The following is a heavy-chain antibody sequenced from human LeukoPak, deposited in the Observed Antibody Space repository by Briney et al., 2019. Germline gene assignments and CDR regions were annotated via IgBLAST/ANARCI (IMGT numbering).Heavy chain of an antibody. V-gene: IGHV6-1*01. J-gene: IGHJ5*02. Sequence: SQTLSLTCAISGDSVSSNSAAWNWIRQSPSRGLEWLGRTYYRSKWYNDYAVSVKSRITINPDTSKNQFSLQLNSVTPEDTAVYYCARGLTIRITMVRGAISWFDPWGQGTLVTVSS. CDR2: TYYRSKWYN. D-gene: IGHD3-10*01. CDR3: ARGLTIRITMVRGAISWFDP. CDR1: GDSVSSNSAA.